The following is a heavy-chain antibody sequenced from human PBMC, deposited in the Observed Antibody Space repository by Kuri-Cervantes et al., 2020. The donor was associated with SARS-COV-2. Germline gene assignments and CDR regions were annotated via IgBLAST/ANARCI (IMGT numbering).Heavy chain of an antibody. CDR2: ISSDGSTNK. V-gene: IGHV3-30*18. D-gene: IGHD2-8*02. Sequence: GESLKISCVASGFTFSRYGMHWVRQAPGKGLEWVAVISSDGSTNKWYGDSVKGRFTISRDNSKNTLYLQMNSLRAEDTAVYYCANPGRNDAFDIWGQGTMVTVSS. CDR3: ANPGRNDAFDI. CDR1: GFTFSRYG. J-gene: IGHJ3*02.